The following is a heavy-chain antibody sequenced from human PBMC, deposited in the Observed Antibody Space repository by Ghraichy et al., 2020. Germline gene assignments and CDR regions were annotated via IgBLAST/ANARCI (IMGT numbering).Heavy chain of an antibody. CDR1: GFSFSHYW. CDR3: ARDRPTPSITMIRHY. J-gene: IGHJ4*02. Sequence: GVLRLSCVVSGFSFSHYWMSWVRQAPGKGLEWVANIKQDGSEKNYADSVKGRFTISRDNDKNSLFLQMNSLRAEDTAVYYCARDRPTPSITMIRHYWGQGTLVTVSS. V-gene: IGHV3-7*01. D-gene: IGHD3-22*01. CDR2: IKQDGSEK.